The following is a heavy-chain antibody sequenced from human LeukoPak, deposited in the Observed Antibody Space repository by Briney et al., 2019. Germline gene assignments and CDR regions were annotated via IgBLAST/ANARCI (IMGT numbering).Heavy chain of an antibody. J-gene: IGHJ4*02. Sequence: SETLSLTCAVYGGSFSGYYWSWIRQPPEKGLEWIGEINHRGSTNYNPSLKSRVTISVDTSKNQFSLKLSSVTAADRAVYHCARGLNRFLPAAQLDYWGQGTLVTVSS. V-gene: IGHV4-34*01. CDR1: GGSFSGYY. CDR2: INHRGST. D-gene: IGHD2-2*01. CDR3: ARGLNRFLPAAQLDY.